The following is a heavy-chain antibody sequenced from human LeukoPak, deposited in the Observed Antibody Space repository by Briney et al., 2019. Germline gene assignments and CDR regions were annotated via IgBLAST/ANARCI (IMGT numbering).Heavy chain of an antibody. CDR1: GFTFSDYY. V-gene: IGHV3-11*04. D-gene: IGHD3-22*01. J-gene: IGHJ4*02. CDR3: AKDLRHYYDSSGYYSELGLFDY. Sequence: GGSLRLSCAASGFTFSDYYMSWIRQAPGKGLEWVSYISSSGSTIYYADSVKGRFTISRDNSKNTLYLQMNSLRAEDTAVYYCAKDLRHYYDSSGYYSELGLFDYWGQGTLVTVSS. CDR2: ISSSGSTI.